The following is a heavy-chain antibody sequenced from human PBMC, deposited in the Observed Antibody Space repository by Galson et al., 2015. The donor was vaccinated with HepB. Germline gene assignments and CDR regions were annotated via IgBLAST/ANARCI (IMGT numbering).Heavy chain of an antibody. D-gene: IGHD2-2*01. Sequence: SLRLSCAASGFTFSSYGMHWVRQAPGKGLEWVAVIWYDGSNKYYADSVKGRFTISRDNSKNTLYLQMNSLRAEDTAVYYCARAVRYCSSTSCYGPLYYYYGMDVWGQGTTVTVSS. CDR3: ARAVRYCSSTSCYGPLYYYYGMDV. CDR1: GFTFSSYG. CDR2: IWYDGSNK. V-gene: IGHV3-33*01. J-gene: IGHJ6*02.